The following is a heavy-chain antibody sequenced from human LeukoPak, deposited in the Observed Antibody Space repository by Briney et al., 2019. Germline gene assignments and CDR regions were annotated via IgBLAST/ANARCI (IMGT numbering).Heavy chain of an antibody. D-gene: IGHD3-10*01. V-gene: IGHV1-18*01. J-gene: IGHJ4*02. CDR2: ISAYNGNT. CDR1: GYTFTSYG. Sequence: GASVKVSCKASGYTFTSYGISWVRQAPGQGLEWMGWISAYNGNTNYAQKLQGRVTMTTDTSTSTAYMELRSLRSDDTAVYYCARGLGFTMVXGXIRDYWGQGTLVTVSS. CDR3: ARGLGFTMVXGXIRDY.